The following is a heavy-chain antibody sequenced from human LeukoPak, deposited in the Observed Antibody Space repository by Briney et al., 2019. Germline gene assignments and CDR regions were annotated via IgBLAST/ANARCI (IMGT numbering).Heavy chain of an antibody. D-gene: IGHD6-13*01. CDR2: IYSSGST. V-gene: IGHV4-59*01. CDR3: ARWGSIAAARFDY. CDR1: GGSISNYY. Sequence: PSETLSLTCTVSGGSISNYYWSWIRQPPGKGLEWIGYIYSSGSTIFNPSLKSRVTISVDTSKNHFSLNLSSVTAADTAVYYCARWGSIAAARFDYWGQGTLVTVSS. J-gene: IGHJ4*02.